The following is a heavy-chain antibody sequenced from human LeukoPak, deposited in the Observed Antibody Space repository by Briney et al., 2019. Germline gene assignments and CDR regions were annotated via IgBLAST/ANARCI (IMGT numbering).Heavy chain of an antibody. V-gene: IGHV4-39*07. Sequence: SETLSLTCTVSGGSISSSSYFWGSIRQPPGKGLEWTGSIYYSGSTSYNTSLKSRVTISVDTSKNQFSLKLSSVTAADTAVYYCARLGNYDFWSGYYHFDYWGQGTLVTVSS. CDR3: ARLGNYDFWSGYYHFDY. D-gene: IGHD3-3*01. CDR1: GGSISSSSYF. CDR2: IYYSGST. J-gene: IGHJ4*02.